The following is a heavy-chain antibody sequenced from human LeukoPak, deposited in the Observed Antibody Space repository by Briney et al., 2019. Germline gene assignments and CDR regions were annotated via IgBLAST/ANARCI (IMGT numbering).Heavy chain of an antibody. D-gene: IGHD4-11*01. J-gene: IGHJ4*02. Sequence: SGPTLVNPTQTLTLTCTFSGFSLSTSGMCVSWIRQPPGKALEWPARIDWDDDKFYSTSLKTRLTISKDTSKNQVVLAMTNMDPVDTATYYCARAPRDTNYQFDYWGQGTLVTVPS. V-gene: IGHV2-70*17. CDR3: ARAPRDTNYQFDY. CDR1: GFSLSTSGMC. CDR2: IDWDDDK.